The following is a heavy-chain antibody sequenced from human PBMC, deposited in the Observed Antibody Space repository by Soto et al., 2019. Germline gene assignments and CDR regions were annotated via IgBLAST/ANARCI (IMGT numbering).Heavy chain of an antibody. CDR1: GYTFTNYA. J-gene: IGHJ4*02. V-gene: IGHV1-3*01. CDR2: INAGNGNT. D-gene: IGHD2-15*01. Sequence: QVQLVQSGAEVKKPGASVKVSCKASGYTFTNYAVHWVRQAPGQRLEWMGRINAGNGNTKYSQKFQDRVTVTRDTSASTAYMELSSLRSDDTAVYFCARGGIAIEYWGPGTLLTVSS. CDR3: ARGGIAIEY.